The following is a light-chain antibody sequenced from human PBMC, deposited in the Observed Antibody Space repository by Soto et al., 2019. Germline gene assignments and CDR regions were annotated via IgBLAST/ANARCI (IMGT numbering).Light chain of an antibody. CDR1: RSVTSSN. CDR2: GAS. V-gene: IGKV3-20*01. CDR3: QQYGSSSWT. Sequence: EIVLTQSPGTLSLSPGERATLSCRAIRSVTSSNLAWYQQKPGQAPRLPIYGASSRATGIPDRFSGSGSGTDFTLTISRLEPEDFAVYYCQQYGSSSWTFGQGTKVEIK. J-gene: IGKJ1*01.